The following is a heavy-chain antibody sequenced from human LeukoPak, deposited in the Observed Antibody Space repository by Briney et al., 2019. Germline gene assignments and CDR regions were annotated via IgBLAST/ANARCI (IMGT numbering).Heavy chain of an antibody. CDR1: GLTFSSYA. Sequence: QPGGSLRLSCAASGLTFSSYAMTWVRQASGKGLEWVSVISGSGGGTNYADSVKGRFTISRDNSKNTLYLQLNSLRAEDTAVYYCARGSLGVVMIHIAFDYWGQGTLVTVSS. V-gene: IGHV3-23*01. CDR3: ARGSLGVVMIHIAFDY. CDR2: ISGSGGGT. J-gene: IGHJ4*02. D-gene: IGHD3-16*01.